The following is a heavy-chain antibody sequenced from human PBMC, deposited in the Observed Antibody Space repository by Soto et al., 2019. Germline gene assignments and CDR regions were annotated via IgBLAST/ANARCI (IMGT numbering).Heavy chain of an antibody. Sequence: AGGSLRLSCAASGFTFSDYYMTWIRQAPGKGLEWVSYITTSTHTYYADSVEGRFTISRDNAKNSLYLQMNSLRVEDTAVYYCVRLEAPGYYYGMDVWGQGTTVTRLL. V-gene: IGHV3-11*06. CDR2: ITTSTHT. J-gene: IGHJ6*02. CDR1: GFTFSDYY. CDR3: VRLEAPGYYYGMDV.